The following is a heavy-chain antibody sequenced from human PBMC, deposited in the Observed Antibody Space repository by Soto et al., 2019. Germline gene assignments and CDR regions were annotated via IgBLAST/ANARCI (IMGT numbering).Heavy chain of an antibody. CDR1: GFTFSSYW. D-gene: IGHD3-16*02. CDR3: AITRLHLGELSRYPSPFDAFDI. J-gene: IGHJ3*02. CDR2: INSDGSST. V-gene: IGHV3-74*01. Sequence: GGSLRLSCAASGFTFSSYWMHWVRQAPGKGLVWVSRINSDGSSTSYADSVKGRFTISRDNAKNTLYLQMNSLRAEDTAVYYCAITRLHLGELSRYPSPFDAFDIWGQGTMVTVSS.